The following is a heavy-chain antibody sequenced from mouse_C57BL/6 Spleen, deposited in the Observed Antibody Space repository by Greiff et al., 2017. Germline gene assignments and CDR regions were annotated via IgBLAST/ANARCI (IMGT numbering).Heavy chain of an antibody. CDR2: INPSTGGT. CDR1: GYSFTGYY. CDR3: ANYDGSSYVYFAC. Sequence: EVQLQQSGPGLVKPGASVKISCTASGYSFTGYYMNWVKQSPEKSLEWIGEINPSTGGTTYNQKFKAKATLTVDKSSSTAYMQLKRLTSEDSAVYYCANYDGSSYVYFACWGQGTLVSVSA. D-gene: IGHD1-1*01. J-gene: IGHJ3*01. V-gene: IGHV1-42*01.